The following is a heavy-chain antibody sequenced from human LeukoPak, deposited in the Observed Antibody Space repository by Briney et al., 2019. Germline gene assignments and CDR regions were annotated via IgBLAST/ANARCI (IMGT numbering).Heavy chain of an antibody. J-gene: IGHJ6*03. V-gene: IGHV1-2*02. CDR3: ARDLGGGYSGYGGLYYYYMDV. Sequence: ASVKLSCKASGYTSTGYYMHWVRQAPGQGLEWMGWINPNSGGTNYAQKFQGRVTMTRDTSISTAYMELSRLRSDDTAVYYCARDLGGGYSGYGGLYYYYMDVWGKGTTVTVSS. D-gene: IGHD5-12*01. CDR1: GYTSTGYY. CDR2: INPNSGGT.